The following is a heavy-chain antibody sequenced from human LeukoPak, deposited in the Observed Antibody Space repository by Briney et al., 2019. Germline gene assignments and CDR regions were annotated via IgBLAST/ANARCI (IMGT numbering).Heavy chain of an antibody. J-gene: IGHJ4*02. V-gene: IGHV3-11*05. D-gene: IGHD3-10*01. Sequence: KPGGSLRLSCAASGFTFSDYYMSWVRQAPGKGLEWLSFINSGSSYIKYADSVKGRFIISRDNDKSSVYLQMDGLRAEDTAGYYCAKDLGGSGSFSSEVYRGQGVLVTVSS. CDR2: INSGSSYI. CDR1: GFTFSDYY. CDR3: AKDLGGSGSFSSEVY.